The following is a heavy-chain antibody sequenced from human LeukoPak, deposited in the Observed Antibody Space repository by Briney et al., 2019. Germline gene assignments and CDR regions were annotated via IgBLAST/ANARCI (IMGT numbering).Heavy chain of an antibody. Sequence: GRSLRLSCAASGFTFSSYAMHWVRQAPGKGLEWVAVISYDGSNKYYADSVKGRFTISRDNSKNTLYLQMNSLRAEDTAVYYCARVYDFWSGYYPYYYGMDVWGQGTTVTVSS. V-gene: IGHV3-30-3*01. CDR1: GFTFSSYA. CDR3: ARVYDFWSGYYPYYYGMDV. J-gene: IGHJ6*02. CDR2: ISYDGSNK. D-gene: IGHD3-3*01.